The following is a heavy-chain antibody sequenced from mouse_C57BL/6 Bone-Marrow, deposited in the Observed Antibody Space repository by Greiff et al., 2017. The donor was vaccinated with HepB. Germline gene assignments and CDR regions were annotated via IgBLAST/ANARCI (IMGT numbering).Heavy chain of an antibody. CDR2: INPSNGGT. D-gene: IGHD1-1*01. CDR1: GYTFTSYW. V-gene: IGHV1-53*01. Sequence: QVQLQQPGTELVKPGASVKLSCKASGYTFTSYWMHWVKQRPGQGLEWIGNINPSNGGTNYNEKFKSKATLTVDKSSSTAYMQLSSLTSEDSAVYYCASQGPYYDGRRAVDYWGQGTSVTVSS. J-gene: IGHJ4*01. CDR3: ASQGPYYDGRRAVDY.